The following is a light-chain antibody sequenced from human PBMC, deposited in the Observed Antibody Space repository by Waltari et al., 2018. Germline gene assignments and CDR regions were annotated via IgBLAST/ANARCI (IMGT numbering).Light chain of an antibody. CDR1: HSNLGDGTE. CDR3: QSYDTHGGV. Sequence: SVLTQPPSVAGAPGPWVTIPCTGNHSNLGDGTELHWFQQLPGPAPNLLIFDNNIPPSGVPTRFSDSKSVASATLALTGLQAEEKAYYFCQSYDTHGGVFGGGTKLTVL. V-gene: IGLV1-40*03. CDR2: DNN. J-gene: IGLJ3*02.